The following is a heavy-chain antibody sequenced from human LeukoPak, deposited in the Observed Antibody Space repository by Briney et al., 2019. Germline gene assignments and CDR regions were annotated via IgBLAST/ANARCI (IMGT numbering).Heavy chain of an antibody. Sequence: SQILSLTCTVSGGSISSGGYYWSWIRQHPGKGLKWIGYIYYSGSTYYNPSLKSRVTISVDTSKNQFSLKLSSVTAADTAVYYCAREFFGCSGGSCYSWFDPWGQGTLVTVSS. J-gene: IGHJ5*02. CDR2: IYYSGST. CDR1: GGSISSGGYY. D-gene: IGHD2-15*01. V-gene: IGHV4-31*03. CDR3: AREFFGCSGGSCYSWFDP.